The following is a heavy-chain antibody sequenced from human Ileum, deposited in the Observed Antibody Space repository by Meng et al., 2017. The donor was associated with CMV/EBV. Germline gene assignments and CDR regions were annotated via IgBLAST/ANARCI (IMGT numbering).Heavy chain of an antibody. D-gene: IGHD7-27*01. Sequence: QDTVPGTGKLSATLSLACTVSGGSMSSYYWSWIRQPAGKELDLIGRIYTSGSSNYNSSLKSRVTMSVDTSKNQFSMKLNSVTAADTAVYYCAREGPTDWGRALDYWGQGTLVTVSS. J-gene: IGHJ4*02. CDR2: IYTSGSS. CDR3: AREGPTDWGRALDY. V-gene: IGHV4-4*07. CDR1: GGSMSSYY.